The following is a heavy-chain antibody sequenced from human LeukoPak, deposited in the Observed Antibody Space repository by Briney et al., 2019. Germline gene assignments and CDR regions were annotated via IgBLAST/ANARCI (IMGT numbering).Heavy chain of an antibody. CDR1: GFTFSDYY. J-gene: IGHJ6*03. CDR2: ISSSGSTI. D-gene: IGHD2-15*01. V-gene: IGHV3-11*01. Sequence: GGSLRLSCAASGFTFSDYYMSWIRQAPGKGLEWVSYISSSGSTIYYADSVKGRFTISRDNAKNSLYLQMNSLRAEDTAVYYCARECSGGSCYPYYYYNMDVWGKGTTVTISS. CDR3: ARECSGGSCYPYYYYNMDV.